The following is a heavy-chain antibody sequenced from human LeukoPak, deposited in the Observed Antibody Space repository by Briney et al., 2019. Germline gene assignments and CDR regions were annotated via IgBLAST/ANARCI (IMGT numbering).Heavy chain of an antibody. J-gene: IGHJ4*02. V-gene: IGHV3-74*01. D-gene: IGHD3-9*01. CDR1: RFSFSNYW. CDR2: VKSDGSNP. CDR3: ARGGLPAGIRYFDWLLYDY. Sequence: GGSLRLSCAASRFSFSNYWMHWVRQAPGKGLVWVSRVKSDGSNPSYADSVKGRFTISRDNAENMLYLQLNTLRAEDTAVYYCARGGLPAGIRYFDWLLYDYWGQGTLVTVSS.